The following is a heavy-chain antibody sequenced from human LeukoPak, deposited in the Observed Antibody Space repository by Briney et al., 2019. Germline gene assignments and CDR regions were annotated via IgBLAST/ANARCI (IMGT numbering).Heavy chain of an antibody. CDR3: ARASLWFGEFYYYYYGMDV. D-gene: IGHD3-10*01. CDR1: GYTFTSYA. Sequence: EGSVKGSCKASGYTFTSYAMNWVRQAPGQGLEWMGWINTNTGNPTYAQGFTGRFVFSLDTSVSTAYLQISSLKAEDTAVYYCARASLWFGEFYYYYYGMDVWGQGTTVTVSS. J-gene: IGHJ6*02. CDR2: INTNTGNP. V-gene: IGHV7-4-1*02.